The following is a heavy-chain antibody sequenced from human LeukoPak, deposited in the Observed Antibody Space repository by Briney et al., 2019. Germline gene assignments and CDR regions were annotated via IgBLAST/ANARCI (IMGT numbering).Heavy chain of an antibody. Sequence: ASVKVSCKASGFSFTSPAMQWVRQAREHRLEWIGWFVVGSGNKNYAQKFQETVTITRDMSTSTAYMELSSLRSEDTAVYYCAADRHSGSYFAFDIWGQGTMVTVSS. CDR3: AADRHSGSYFAFDI. J-gene: IGHJ3*02. CDR2: FVVGSGNK. CDR1: GFSFTSPA. D-gene: IGHD1-26*01. V-gene: IGHV1-58*02.